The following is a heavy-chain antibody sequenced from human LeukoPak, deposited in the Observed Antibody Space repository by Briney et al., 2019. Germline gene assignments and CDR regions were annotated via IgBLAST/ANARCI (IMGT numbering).Heavy chain of an antibody. J-gene: IGHJ4*02. D-gene: IGHD3-16*01. V-gene: IGHV4-59*01. CDR1: DDSISDYY. CDR2: FHNSGTS. Sequence: SETLSLTCTVSDDSISDYYRGWIRQPPGKGLEWIGYFHNSGTSTFNPSLKSRVAISADTSKNQFSLKLNSLTTADTAVYYCTRGAGWLIDYWGQGILVTVSS. CDR3: TRGAGWLIDY.